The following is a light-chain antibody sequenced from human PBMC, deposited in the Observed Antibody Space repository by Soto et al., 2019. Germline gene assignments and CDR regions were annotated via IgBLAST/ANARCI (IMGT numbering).Light chain of an antibody. CDR2: GAS. Sequence: EFVWTQSPATLSLSPGERATLSCRASQSVISYLAWYQQKPGQAPRLLIYGASTRATGIPARFSGSGSGTEFTLTISSLQSEDFAVYYCQQYNNWPPLTFGGGTKVDI. V-gene: IGKV3-15*01. J-gene: IGKJ4*01. CDR1: QSVISY. CDR3: QQYNNWPPLT.